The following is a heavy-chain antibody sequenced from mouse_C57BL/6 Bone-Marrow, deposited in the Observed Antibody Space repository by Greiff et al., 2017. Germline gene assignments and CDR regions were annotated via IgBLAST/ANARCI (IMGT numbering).Heavy chain of an antibody. J-gene: IGHJ3*01. Sequence: VQLQQPGAELVRPGTSVKLSCKASGYTFTSYWMHWVKQRPGQGLEWIGVIDPSDSYTNYNQKFKGKATLTVDPSSSTAYMQLSSLTSEDSAVYYCAREGGNYEFAYWGQGTLVTVSA. D-gene: IGHD2-1*01. V-gene: IGHV1-59*01. CDR3: AREGGNYEFAY. CDR1: GYTFTSYW. CDR2: IDPSDSYT.